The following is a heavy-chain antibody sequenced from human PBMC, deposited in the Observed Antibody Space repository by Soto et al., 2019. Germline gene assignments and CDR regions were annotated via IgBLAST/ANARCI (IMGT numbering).Heavy chain of an antibody. V-gene: IGHV4-4*02. CDR2: IYHSGST. CDR3: ARGVIGELSPLYYYYNMDV. CDR1: SGSISSSNW. J-gene: IGHJ6*03. D-gene: IGHD3-10*01. Sequence: QVQLQESGPGLVKPSGTLSLTCAVSSGSISSSNWWSWVRQPPGKGLEWIGEIYHSGSTNYNPSLKSRVTISVDKSKNQFSLKLSSVTAADTAVYYCARGVIGELSPLYYYYNMDVWGKGTTVTVSS.